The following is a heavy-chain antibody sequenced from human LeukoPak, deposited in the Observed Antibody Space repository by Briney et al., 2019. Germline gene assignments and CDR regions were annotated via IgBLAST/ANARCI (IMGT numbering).Heavy chain of an antibody. CDR3: ARHQYSGTFYNAFDI. CDR1: GYSFTTYW. CDR2: IYPGDSDT. J-gene: IGHJ3*02. D-gene: IGHD1-26*01. V-gene: IGHV5-51*01. Sequence: GESLKISCKGSGYSFTTYWIGWVRQMPGKGLECMGVIYPGDSDTRYSPPFQGQVTISADKSINTAYLQWSGLKASDTAMYYCARHQYSGTFYNAFDIWGQGTMVIVSS.